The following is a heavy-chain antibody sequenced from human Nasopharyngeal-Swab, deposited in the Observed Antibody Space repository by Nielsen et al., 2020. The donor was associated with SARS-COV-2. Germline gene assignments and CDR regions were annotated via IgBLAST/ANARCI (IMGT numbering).Heavy chain of an antibody. CDR1: GFTFSDYY. CDR2: ISSSSSYT. D-gene: IGHD5-24*01. J-gene: IGHJ4*02. V-gene: IGHV3-11*03. Sequence: GESLKISCAASGFTFSDYYMSWIRQAPGKGLEWVSYISSSSSYTNYADSVKGRFTISRDNAKNSLYLQMNSLRAEDTAVYYCAGGDGFPEGDYWAREPWSPSPQ. CDR3: AGGDGFPEGDY.